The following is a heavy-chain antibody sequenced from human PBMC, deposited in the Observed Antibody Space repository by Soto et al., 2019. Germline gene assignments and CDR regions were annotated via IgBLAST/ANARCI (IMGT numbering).Heavy chain of an antibody. CDR1: GYSFTSYW. CDR3: ATQTHYYDSSGYYPREGEYYGMDV. V-gene: IGHV5-51*01. Sequence: SGASLKTSGKDSGYSFTSYWIRWVRQMPGKGLEWMKIIYPGDFDIRYSPSFQGQVTLSVDTSINTAYLQWSSLKASDTAMYYCATQTHYYDSSGYYPREGEYYGMDVWGQGTTLSVSS. J-gene: IGHJ6*02. CDR2: IYPGDFDI. D-gene: IGHD3-22*01.